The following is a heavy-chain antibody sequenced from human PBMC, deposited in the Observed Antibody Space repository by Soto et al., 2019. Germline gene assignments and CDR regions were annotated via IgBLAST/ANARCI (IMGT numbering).Heavy chain of an antibody. J-gene: IGHJ5*02. Sequence: QITLKESGPTLVKPTQTLTLTCTFSGFSLSTSGVGVGWIRQPPGKALEWLALIFWDDDKRYSPSLRSRLTTAKDTSKTQVALTIPNRDPVDTAIYYCANRPQSAYYYDTSGYLNWFDPWGQGTLVTVSS. CDR3: ANRPQSAYYYDTSGYLNWFDP. D-gene: IGHD3-22*01. CDR2: IFWDDDK. V-gene: IGHV2-5*02. CDR1: GFSLSTSGVG.